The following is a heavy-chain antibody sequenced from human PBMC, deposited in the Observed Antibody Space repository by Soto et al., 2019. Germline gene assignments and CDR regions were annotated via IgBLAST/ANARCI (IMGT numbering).Heavy chain of an antibody. CDR3: ARDRDYGGHFDY. J-gene: IGHJ4*02. D-gene: IGHD4-17*01. Sequence: ASVKVSCKASGHTFTSYAMHWVRQAPGQRLERMGWINAGNGNTKYSQKFQGRVTITRDTSASTAYMELSSLRSEDTAVYYCARDRDYGGHFDYWGQGTLVTVSS. CDR1: GHTFTSYA. V-gene: IGHV1-3*01. CDR2: INAGNGNT.